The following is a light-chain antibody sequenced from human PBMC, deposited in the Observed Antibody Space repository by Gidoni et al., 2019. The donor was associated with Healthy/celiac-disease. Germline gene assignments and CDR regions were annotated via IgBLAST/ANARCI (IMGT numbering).Light chain of an antibody. CDR3: QQYYSTPPT. CDR1: QSVLYSSNNKNY. J-gene: IGKJ1*01. CDR2: WAS. Sequence: DIVMTQSPDSLAVSLGERATINCKSSQSVLYSSNNKNYLVWYQQKPGQPPKLLINWASTRESGVPDRFSGSGSGTDFTLTISSLQAEDVAIYYCQQYYSTPPTFXQXTKVEIK. V-gene: IGKV4-1*01.